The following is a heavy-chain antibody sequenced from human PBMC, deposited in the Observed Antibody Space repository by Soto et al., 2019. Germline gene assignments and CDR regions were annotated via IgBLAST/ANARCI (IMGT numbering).Heavy chain of an antibody. CDR2: IYYSGST. CDR1: VGSISSSSYY. Sequence: SETLSLTCTVSVGSISSSSYYWGWIRQPPGKGLEWIGSIYYSGSTYYNPSLKSRVTISVDTSKNQFSLKLSSVTAADTAVYYCAGQNPNTYYDFWSGPPEYYFDYWGQGTLVTVSS. CDR3: AGQNPNTYYDFWSGPPEYYFDY. J-gene: IGHJ4*02. V-gene: IGHV4-39*01. D-gene: IGHD3-3*01.